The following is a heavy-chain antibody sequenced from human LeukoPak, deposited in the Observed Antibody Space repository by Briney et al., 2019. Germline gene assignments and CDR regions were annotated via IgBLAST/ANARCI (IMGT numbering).Heavy chain of an antibody. V-gene: IGHV1-2*02. J-gene: IGHJ4*02. D-gene: IGHD5-12*01. Sequence: ASVKVSCKASGYTFTGYSMHWVRQAPGQGLEWMGWINPNSGGTKYAQKFQGRVTMTRDTSINTAYMELSRLRSDDTVVYYCARVASAQDFDFWGQGTLVTVSS. CDR3: ARVASAQDFDF. CDR2: INPNSGGT. CDR1: GYTFTGYS.